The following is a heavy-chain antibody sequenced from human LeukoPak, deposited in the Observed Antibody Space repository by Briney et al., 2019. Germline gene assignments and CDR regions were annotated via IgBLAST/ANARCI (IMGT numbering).Heavy chain of an antibody. CDR3: ARGPRVGGIVVVVAATDNWFDP. CDR2: INHSGST. Sequence: SETLSLTCAVYGGSFSGYYWSWIRQPPGKGLEWIGEINHSGSTNYNPSLKSRVTISVDTSKNQFSLKLSSVTAADTAVYYCARGPRVGGIVVVVAATDNWFDPWGQGTLVTVSS. CDR1: GGSFSGYY. V-gene: IGHV4-34*01. J-gene: IGHJ5*02. D-gene: IGHD2-15*01.